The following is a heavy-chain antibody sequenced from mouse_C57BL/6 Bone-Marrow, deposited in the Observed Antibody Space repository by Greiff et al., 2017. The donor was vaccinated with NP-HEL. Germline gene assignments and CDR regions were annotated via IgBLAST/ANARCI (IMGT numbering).Heavy chain of an antibody. J-gene: IGHJ4*01. CDR1: GFTFSDYG. CDR3: ARAGDYDYDEAMDY. D-gene: IGHD2-4*01. Sequence: EVKLVESGGGLVKPGGSLKLSCAASGFTFSDYGMHWVRQAPEKGLEWVAYISSGSSTIYYADTVKGRFTISRDNAKNTLFLQMTSLRSEDTAMYYCARAGDYDYDEAMDYWGQGTSVTVSS. CDR2: ISSGSSTI. V-gene: IGHV5-17*01.